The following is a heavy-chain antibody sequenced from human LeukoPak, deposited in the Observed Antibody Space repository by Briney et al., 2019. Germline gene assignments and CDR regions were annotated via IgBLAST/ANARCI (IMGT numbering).Heavy chain of an antibody. CDR3: ARGPYPVLYFDY. J-gene: IGHJ4*02. CDR1: GGSFSGYY. CDR2: INHSGST. V-gene: IGHV4-34*01. Sequence: SETLSLTCAVYGGSFSGYYWSWTRQPPGKGLEWIGEINHSGSTNYNPSLKSRVTISVDTSKNQFSLKLSSVTAADTAVYYCARGPYPVLYFDYWGQGTLVTVSS. D-gene: IGHD2-2*01.